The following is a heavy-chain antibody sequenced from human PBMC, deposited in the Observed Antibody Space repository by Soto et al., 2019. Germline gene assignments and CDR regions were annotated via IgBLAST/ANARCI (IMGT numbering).Heavy chain of an antibody. V-gene: IGHV4-59*01. Sequence: QVQLQESGPGLVKPSETLSLTCTVSGASISSSYWSWIRQSPGKGLEWIGYVHYSGSTNYNPSLTGRVTISVDTSKNQFSLKLRSVTAADTAIYFCARGYYDSRGQSNTFDIWGQGTMVTVSS. CDR1: GASISSSY. D-gene: IGHD3-22*01. J-gene: IGHJ3*02. CDR2: VHYSGST. CDR3: ARGYYDSRGQSNTFDI.